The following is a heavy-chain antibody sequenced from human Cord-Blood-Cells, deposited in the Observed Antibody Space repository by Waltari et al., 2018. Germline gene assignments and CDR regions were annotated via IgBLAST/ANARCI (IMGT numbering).Heavy chain of an antibody. CDR2: INHSGST. CDR3: ARVRVVGSGYYYYYYGMDV. J-gene: IGHJ6*02. Sequence: QVQLQQWGAGLLKPSETLSLTCAVYGGSFSGYYWSWIRQPPGMGLEWIGEINHSGSTNYNPSLKSRVTISVDTSKNQFSLKLSSVTAADTAVYYCARVRVVGSGYYYYYYGMDVWGQGTTVTVSS. CDR1: GGSFSGYY. D-gene: IGHD3-22*01. V-gene: IGHV4-34*01.